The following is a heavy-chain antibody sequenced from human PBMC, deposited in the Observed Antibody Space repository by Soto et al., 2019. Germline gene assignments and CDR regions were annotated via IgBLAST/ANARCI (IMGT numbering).Heavy chain of an antibody. J-gene: IGHJ5*02. Sequence: GGSLRLSCAASGFTFSSYAMSWVRQAPGKGLEWVSAISGSGGSTYHADSVKGRFTISRDNSKNTLYLQMNSLRAEDTAVYYRAKCGTSWTNWFDPWGQGTLVTVSS. D-gene: IGHD2-2*01. V-gene: IGHV3-23*01. CDR3: AKCGTSWTNWFDP. CDR2: ISGSGGST. CDR1: GFTFSSYA.